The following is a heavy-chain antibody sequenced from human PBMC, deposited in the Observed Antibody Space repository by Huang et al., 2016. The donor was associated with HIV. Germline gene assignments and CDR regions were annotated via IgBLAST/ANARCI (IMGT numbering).Heavy chain of an antibody. Sequence: QVQLEQWGAGLLKASETLSLTCAVYGGSFSGYYWNWLRQAPGKGLGWVGEINHSVNTNYNPSLKRRVNMSVDTSKIQFSLYLTSLSAADTGTYFCARRYNSRRDYWGRGTLVTVHS. D-gene: IGHD3-22*01. J-gene: IGHJ4*02. CDR1: GGSFSGYY. CDR2: INHSVNT. V-gene: IGHV4-34*02. CDR3: ARRYNSRRDY.